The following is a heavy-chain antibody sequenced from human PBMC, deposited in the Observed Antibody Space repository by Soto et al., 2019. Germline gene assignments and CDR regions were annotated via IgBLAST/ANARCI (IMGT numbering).Heavy chain of an antibody. CDR3: ATMGTPATGLYYFDY. CDR2: IYYTGTT. D-gene: IGHD1-7*01. Sequence: ETLSLTCTVSGGSISNYYWNWFRQPPGQGLEWVGYIYYTGTTTYNPSLRSRVAISVDASKSQFSLDLRSVTAADTAVYYCATMGTPATGLYYFDYWGQGTLVTVSS. CDR1: GGSISNYY. V-gene: IGHV4-59*08. J-gene: IGHJ4*02.